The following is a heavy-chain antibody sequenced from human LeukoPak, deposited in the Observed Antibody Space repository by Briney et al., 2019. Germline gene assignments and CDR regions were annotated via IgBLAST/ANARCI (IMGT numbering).Heavy chain of an antibody. CDR2: IYYSGST. J-gene: IGHJ3*02. V-gene: IGHV4-59*01. CDR3: ARVLADSTDAFDI. Sequence: NSSETLSLTCSVSDGSISSYYWSWIRQPPGKGLEWIGYIYYSGSTNYNPSLKSRVTISVDTSKNQFSLKLSSVTAADTAVYYCARVLADSTDAFDIWGQGTMVTVSS. CDR1: DGSISSYY. D-gene: IGHD2-15*01.